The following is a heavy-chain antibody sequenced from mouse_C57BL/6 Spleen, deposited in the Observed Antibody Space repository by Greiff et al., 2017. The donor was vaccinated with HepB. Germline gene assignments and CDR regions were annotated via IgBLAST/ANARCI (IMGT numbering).Heavy chain of an antibody. J-gene: IGHJ1*03. D-gene: IGHD2-4*01. CDR2: IHPNSGST. CDR1: GYTFTSYW. Sequence: QVQLQQSGAELVKPGASVKLSCKASGYTFTSYWMHWVKQRPGQGLEWIGMIHPNSGSTNYNEKFKSKATLTVDKSSSTAYMQLSSLTSEDSAVYYCASPIYYDYGYWYFDVWGTGTTVTVSS. V-gene: IGHV1-64*01. CDR3: ASPIYYDYGYWYFDV.